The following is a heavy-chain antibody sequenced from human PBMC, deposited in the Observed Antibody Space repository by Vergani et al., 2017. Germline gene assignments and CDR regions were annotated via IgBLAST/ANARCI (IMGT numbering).Heavy chain of an antibody. V-gene: IGHV1-2*04. D-gene: IGHD6-19*01. J-gene: IGHJ2*01. Sequence: QVQLVQSGAEVKNPGASVKVSCKASGYTFTGYYMHWVRQAPGQGLEWMAWINPNSGGTNYAQKFQGWVTMTRDSSISTAYMELSRLRSDDTAVYYCARGIAVAGKDWYFDLWGRGTLVTVSS. CDR3: ARGIAVAGKDWYFDL. CDR1: GYTFTGYY. CDR2: INPNSGGT.